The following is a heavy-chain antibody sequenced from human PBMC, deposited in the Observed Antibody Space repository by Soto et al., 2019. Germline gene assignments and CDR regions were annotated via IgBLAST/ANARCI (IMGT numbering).Heavy chain of an antibody. Sequence: SETLSLTCAVSGYSISSGYYWGWIRQPPGKGLEWIGSIYHSGSAYYNPSLKSRVTISVDTSKNQFSLKLSSVTAADTAVYYCAKTYYYGSGSYLFDYWGQGTLVTVSS. CDR1: GYSISSGYY. J-gene: IGHJ4*02. CDR2: IYHSGSA. CDR3: AKTYYYGSGSYLFDY. D-gene: IGHD3-10*01. V-gene: IGHV4-38-2*01.